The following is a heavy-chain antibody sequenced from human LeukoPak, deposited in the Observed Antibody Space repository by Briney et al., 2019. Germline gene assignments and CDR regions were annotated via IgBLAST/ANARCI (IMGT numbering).Heavy chain of an antibody. J-gene: IGHJ4*02. CDR1: GFSVIESY. CDR2: IRGSGGAT. Sequence: PGGSLRLSCAASGFSVIESYMSWIHQAPGKGLEWVSYIRGSGGATYYADSVKGRFTISRDNAKNSLYLQMNSLRAEDTAVYYCARERYDILTGYPDYWGQGTLVTVSS. V-gene: IGHV3-11*04. CDR3: ARERYDILTGYPDY. D-gene: IGHD3-9*01.